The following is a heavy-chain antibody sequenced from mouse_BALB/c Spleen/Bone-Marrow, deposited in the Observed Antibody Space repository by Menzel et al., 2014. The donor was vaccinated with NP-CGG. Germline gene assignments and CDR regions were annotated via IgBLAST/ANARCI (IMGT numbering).Heavy chain of an antibody. CDR1: GFTFSSYG. CDR2: ISSGGSYT. Sequence: EVQGVESGGDLVKPGGSLKLSCAASGFTFSSYGMSWVRQTPDKRLGWVATISSGGSYTYYPDSVKGRFTISRDNAKNTLHLQMSSLKSEDTAMYYCARPYDFGAWFAYWGQGTLVTVSA. V-gene: IGHV5-6*01. D-gene: IGHD2-4*01. CDR3: ARPYDFGAWFAY. J-gene: IGHJ3*01.